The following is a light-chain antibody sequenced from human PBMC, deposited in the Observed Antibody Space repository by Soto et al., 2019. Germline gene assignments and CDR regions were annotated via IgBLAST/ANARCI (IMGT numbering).Light chain of an antibody. CDR2: GAS. V-gene: IGKV3-20*01. J-gene: IGKJ1*01. CDR3: QQFESSVT. Sequence: EIVLTQSPGSLSLSPGERATLSCRASQSVSSTFFAWYQQRPGQAPRLLMYGASSRATGITERFSGSGSGTDFTLTISKLEPEDIGVYYCQQFESSVTFGQGTQVEIK. CDR1: QSVSSTF.